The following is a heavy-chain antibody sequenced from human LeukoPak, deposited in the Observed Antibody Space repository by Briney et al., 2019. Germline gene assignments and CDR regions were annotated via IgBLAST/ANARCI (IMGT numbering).Heavy chain of an antibody. V-gene: IGHV4-4*02. CDR1: GGSISRTNW. CDR2: IHHSGNT. J-gene: IGHJ4*02. CDR3: ARDAYDSSGYSFDY. D-gene: IGHD3-22*01. Sequence: SGTLSLTCAVSGGSISRTNWWSWVRQPPGKGLEWIGEIHHSGNTNYNPSLKSRVTISVDKSKNQFSLKLSSVTAADTAVYYCARDAYDSSGYSFDYWGQGTLVTVSS.